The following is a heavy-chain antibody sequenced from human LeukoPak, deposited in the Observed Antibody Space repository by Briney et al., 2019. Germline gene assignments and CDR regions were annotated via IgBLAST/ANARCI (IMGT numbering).Heavy chain of an antibody. CDR3: ARAYCGGDCYSVLAFDY. CDR2: MNPNSGNT. CDR1: GYTFTSYD. J-gene: IGHJ4*02. Sequence: ASVKVSCKASGYTFTSYDINWVRQATGQGLEWMGWMNPNSGNTGYAQKFQGRVTMTRNTSISTAYMELSSLRSEDTAVYYCARAYCGGDCYSVLAFDYWGQGTLVTVSS. V-gene: IGHV1-8*01. D-gene: IGHD2-21*02.